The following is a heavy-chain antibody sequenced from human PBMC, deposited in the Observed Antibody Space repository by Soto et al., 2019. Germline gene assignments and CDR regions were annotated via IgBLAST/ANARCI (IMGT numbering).Heavy chain of an antibody. CDR2: IWYDGSNK. CDR3: ARIPQIAVAGTRFGYFDL. V-gene: IGHV3-33*01. CDR1: GFTFSSYG. Sequence: QVQLEESGGGVVQPGRSLRLSCAASGFTFSSYGMHWVRQAPGKGLEWVAVIWYDGSNKYYADSVKGRFTISRDNSKNTLYLQSNSLGAEDTAVYYCARIPQIAVAGTRFGYFDLWGRGTLVTVSS. D-gene: IGHD6-19*01. J-gene: IGHJ2*01.